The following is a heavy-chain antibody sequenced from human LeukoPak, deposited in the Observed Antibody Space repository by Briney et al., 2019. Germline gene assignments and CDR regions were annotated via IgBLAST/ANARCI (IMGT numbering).Heavy chain of an antibody. CDR3: ARDLRIAAAGIDY. CDR1: GGTFSSYA. D-gene: IGHD6-13*01. CDR2: IIPILGIA. J-gene: IGHJ4*02. Sequence: SVKVSCKASGGTFSSYAISWVRQAPGQGLEWMGRIIPILGIANYAQKFQGRVMITADKSTSTAYMELSSLRSEDTAVYYCARDLRIAAAGIDYWGQGTLVTVSS. V-gene: IGHV1-69*04.